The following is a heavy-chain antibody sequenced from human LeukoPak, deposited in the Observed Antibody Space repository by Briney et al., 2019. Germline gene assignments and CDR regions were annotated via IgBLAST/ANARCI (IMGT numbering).Heavy chain of an antibody. D-gene: IGHD6-19*01. CDR3: TRGSSGRRDN. CDR1: GYTFTSCD. CDR2: MNPNSGNT. Sequence: VASVKVSCKASGYTFTSCDINWVRQATGQGPEWMGWMNPNSGNTGYGQSFQGRITMTRDISIGTAYMELSNLTSEDTAIYYCTRGSSGRRDNWGQGTLVTVSA. V-gene: IGHV1-8*01. J-gene: IGHJ4*02.